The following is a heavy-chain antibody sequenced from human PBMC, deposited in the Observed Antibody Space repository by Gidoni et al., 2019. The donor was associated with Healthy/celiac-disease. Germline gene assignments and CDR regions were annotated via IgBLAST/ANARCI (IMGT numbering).Heavy chain of an antibody. Sequence: QVQLVESGGGVVQPGRSLRLSCAASGFTFLSYGLPWVRQAPGKGLEWVEVIWYDGSNKYYADSGKGRFTISRDNSKNTRYLQMNSLRAEDTAMFYCARSRVPDFWSGYYTNYYYGMDVWGQGTTVTVSS. CDR3: ARSRVPDFWSGYYTNYYYGMDV. V-gene: IGHV3-33*01. D-gene: IGHD3-3*01. CDR2: IWYDGSNK. J-gene: IGHJ6*02. CDR1: GFTFLSYG.